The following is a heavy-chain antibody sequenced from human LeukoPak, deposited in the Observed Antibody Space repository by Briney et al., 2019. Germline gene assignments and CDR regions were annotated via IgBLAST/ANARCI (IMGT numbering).Heavy chain of an antibody. CDR1: GYTFTSYA. V-gene: IGHV1-3*01. CDR3: AREDSYGYSSTYY. D-gene: IGHD5-18*01. Sequence: ASVKVSCKASGYTFTSYAMHWVRQAPGQRLEWMGWINAGNGNTKYSQKFQGRVTITRNTSASTAYMELSSLRSEDTAVYYCAREDSYGYSSTYYWGQGTLVTVSS. CDR2: INAGNGNT. J-gene: IGHJ4*02.